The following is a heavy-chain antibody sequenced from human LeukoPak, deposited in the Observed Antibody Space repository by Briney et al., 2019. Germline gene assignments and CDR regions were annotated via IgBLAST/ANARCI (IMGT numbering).Heavy chain of an antibody. CDR1: GYTFTSCG. Sequence: ASVKVSCKASGYTFTSCGISWVRQAPGPRLEWMGWISAYNGNTNYAQKLHGRVTMTTDPSTSTDYMELRSLRSDHPAVGYFARVAVVVPSAYWGQGTLVTVPS. V-gene: IGHV1-18*01. J-gene: IGHJ4*02. CDR2: ISAYNGNT. CDR3: ARVAVVVPSAY. D-gene: IGHD3-22*01.